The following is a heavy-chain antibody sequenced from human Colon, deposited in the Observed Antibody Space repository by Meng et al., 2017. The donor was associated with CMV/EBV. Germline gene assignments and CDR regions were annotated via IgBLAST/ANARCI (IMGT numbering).Heavy chain of an antibody. V-gene: IGHV3-20*04. CDR2: INWNGGST. CDR1: GFTFDDYG. Sequence: GESLKISCAASGFTFDDYGMSWVRQAPGKGLEWVSGINWNGGSTGYADSVKGRFTISRDNAKNSLYLQMNSLRAEDTALYYCASGFPYYDFWSGYYLGYYYYGMDVWGQGTTVTVSS. D-gene: IGHD3-3*01. J-gene: IGHJ6*02. CDR3: ASGFPYYDFWSGYYLGYYYYGMDV.